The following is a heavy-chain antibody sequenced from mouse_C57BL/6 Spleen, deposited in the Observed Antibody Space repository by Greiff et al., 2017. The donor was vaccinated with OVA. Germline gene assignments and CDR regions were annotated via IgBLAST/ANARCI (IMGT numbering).Heavy chain of an antibody. D-gene: IGHD3-2*02. CDR2: LNPNYGTT. CDR3: ARSKDSSGTRGYYFDY. CDR1: GYSFTDYN. Sequence: EVQRVESGPELVKPGASVKISCKASGYSFTDYNMNWVKQSNGKSLEWIGVLNPNYGTTSYNQKFKGKATLTVDQSSSTAYMQLNSLTSEDSAVYYCARSKDSSGTRGYYFDYWGQGTTLTVSS. J-gene: IGHJ2*01. V-gene: IGHV1-39*01.